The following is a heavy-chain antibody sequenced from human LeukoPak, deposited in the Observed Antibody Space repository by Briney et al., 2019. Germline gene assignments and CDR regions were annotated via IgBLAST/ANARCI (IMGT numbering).Heavy chain of an antibody. CDR1: GFTFSDYY. D-gene: IGHD7-27*01. J-gene: IGHJ4*02. CDR2: ISSSSSTI. CDR3: AKEPPLGYYFDY. V-gene: IGHV3-11*04. Sequence: PGGSLRLSCAASGFTFSDYYMSWIRQAPGKGLEWVSYISSSSSTIYYADSVKGRFTISRDNSKNTLYLQMNSLRAEDTAVYYCAKEPPLGYYFDYWGQGTLVTVSS.